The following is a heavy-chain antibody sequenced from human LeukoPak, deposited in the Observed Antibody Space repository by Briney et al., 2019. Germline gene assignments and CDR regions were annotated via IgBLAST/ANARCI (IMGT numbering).Heavy chain of an antibody. Sequence: ASVKVSCKASGYTFTSYGISWVRQAPGQGLEWMGWISAYNGNTNYAQKLQGRVTMTTDTSTCTAYMELRSLRSDDTAVYYCARGLAIFGVVRDFVAWFDPWGQGTLVTVSS. CDR2: ISAYNGNT. D-gene: IGHD3-3*01. CDR1: GYTFTSYG. V-gene: IGHV1-18*01. CDR3: ARGLAIFGVVRDFVAWFDP. J-gene: IGHJ5*02.